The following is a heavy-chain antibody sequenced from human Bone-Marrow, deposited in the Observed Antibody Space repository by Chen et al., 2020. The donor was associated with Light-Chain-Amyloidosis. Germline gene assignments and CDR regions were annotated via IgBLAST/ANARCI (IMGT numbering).Heavy chain of an antibody. J-gene: IGHJ3*02. CDR1: GFAFSSYA. CDR3: AKDISYDDILPGYPADAFDI. CDR2: IRGRGGRR. V-gene: IGHV3-23*04. D-gene: IGHD3-9*01. Sequence: EVQLVESGGGLLQRGGSLRLSCAASGFAFSSYAMSWVRQAPGKGREGGGTIRGRGGRRYYGDAVKGGLSISRENWKNALLGKVNRLRAEDTAVDYCAKDISYDDILPGYPADAFDIWGQGTMVTVSS.